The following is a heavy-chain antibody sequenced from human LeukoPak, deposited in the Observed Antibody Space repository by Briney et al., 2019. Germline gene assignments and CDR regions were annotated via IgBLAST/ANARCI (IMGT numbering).Heavy chain of an antibody. CDR1: GGSFSGYY. CDR2: LYHSGST. V-gene: IGHV4-34*01. D-gene: IGHD2-2*01. Sequence: PSETLSLTCAVYGGSFSGYYWSWIRQPPGKGLEWIGSLYHSGSTYYNPSPKSRVTISVDTSKNQFSLKLSSVTAADTAVYYCARYQMLHNWFDPWGQGTPVTVSS. CDR3: ARYQMLHNWFDP. J-gene: IGHJ5*02.